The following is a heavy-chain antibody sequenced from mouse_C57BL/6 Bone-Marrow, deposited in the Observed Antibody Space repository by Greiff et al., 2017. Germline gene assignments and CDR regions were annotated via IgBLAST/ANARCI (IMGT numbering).Heavy chain of an antibody. CDR1: GFSLTSYG. CDR3: AKSYGSSYSFAY. D-gene: IGHD1-1*01. J-gene: IGHJ3*01. V-gene: IGHV2-5*01. Sequence: VQGVESGPGLVQPSQSLSITCTVSGFSLTSYGVHWVRQSPGKGLEWLGVIWRGGSTDYNAAFMSRLSITKDNSKSQVFFKMNSLQADDTAIYYCAKSYGSSYSFAYWGQGTLVTVSA. CDR2: IWRGGST.